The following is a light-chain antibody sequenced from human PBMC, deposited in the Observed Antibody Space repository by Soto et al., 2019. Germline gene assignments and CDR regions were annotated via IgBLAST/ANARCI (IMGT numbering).Light chain of an antibody. Sequence: QSVLTQPASVSGSPGQSITISCTGTSSDVGAYDYVSWYQQHPDKAPKLMIYEVSNRPSGVSNRFSGSKSVNTATLTISGLRDDDEADYYCSSYTSSSTRVFGTGTKLTVL. J-gene: IGLJ1*01. CDR1: SSDVGAYDY. V-gene: IGLV2-14*03. CDR3: SSYTSSSTRV. CDR2: EVS.